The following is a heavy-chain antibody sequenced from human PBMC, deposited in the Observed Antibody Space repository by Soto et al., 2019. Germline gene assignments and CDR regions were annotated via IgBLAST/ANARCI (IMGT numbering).Heavy chain of an antibody. CDR3: ATARAEVGTSYFDY. CDR2: ISATGSST. Sequence: GGSLRLSCSASGFTFRNYGMHWVRQAPGKGLQYVSAISATGSSTYYADSVKGRFTISRDNSKNTVYLQMSSLRAEDTAVYYCATARAEVGTSYFDYWGQGTQVTVSS. V-gene: IGHV3-64D*06. J-gene: IGHJ4*02. CDR1: GFTFRNYG. D-gene: IGHD6-19*01.